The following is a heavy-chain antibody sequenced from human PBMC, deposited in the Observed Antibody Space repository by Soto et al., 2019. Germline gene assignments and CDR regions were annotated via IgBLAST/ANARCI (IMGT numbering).Heavy chain of an antibody. D-gene: IGHD1-26*01. CDR1: GYTFTSYG. Sequence: ASVKVSCKASGYTFTSYGISWVRQAPGQGLEWMGWISAYNGNTNYAQKLQGRVTMTTDTSTSTAYMELRSLRSDDTAVYYCARDRGDYYYYYYMDVWGKGTTVTVSS. V-gene: IGHV1-18*01. CDR3: ARDRGDYYYYYYMDV. J-gene: IGHJ6*03. CDR2: ISAYNGNT.